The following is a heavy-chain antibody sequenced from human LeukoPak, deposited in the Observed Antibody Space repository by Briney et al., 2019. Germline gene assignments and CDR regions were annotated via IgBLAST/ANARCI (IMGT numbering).Heavy chain of an antibody. V-gene: IGHV3-74*01. J-gene: IGHJ4*02. CDR3: AKDLHYGSADY. D-gene: IGHD3-10*01. CDR2: INPDGSTT. Sequence: GGSLRLSCAASGFTFSNYWMHWVRQDPGKGLVWVSFINPDGSTTNYADSVKGRFTISRDSAKNALYLQMNSLGAEDTAVYYCAKDLHYGSADYWGQGTLVTVSS. CDR1: GFTFSNYW.